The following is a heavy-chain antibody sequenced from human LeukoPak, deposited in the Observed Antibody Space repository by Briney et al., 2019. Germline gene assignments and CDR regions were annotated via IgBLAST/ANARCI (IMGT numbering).Heavy chain of an antibody. D-gene: IGHD5-18*01. Sequence: ETLSLTCTVSGGSISSGGYYWSWIRQPPGKGLEWVSAISGSGGSTYYADSVKGRFTISRDNSKNTLYLQMNSLSAEDTAVYYCAKGEWIQLWSIDYWGQGTLVTVSS. CDR3: AKGEWIQLWSIDY. CDR1: GGSISSGGYY. CDR2: ISGSGGST. J-gene: IGHJ4*02. V-gene: IGHV3-23*01.